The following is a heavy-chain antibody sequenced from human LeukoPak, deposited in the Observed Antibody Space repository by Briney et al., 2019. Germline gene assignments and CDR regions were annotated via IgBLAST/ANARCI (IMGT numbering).Heavy chain of an antibody. CDR3: ARASDYYYYYGMDV. J-gene: IGHJ6*02. Sequence: SETLSLTCNVSGGSISSYYWSWIRQPPGKGLEWIGYIYYSGSTNYNPSLKSRVTISVDTSKNQFSLKLSSVTAADTAVYYCARASDYYYYYGMDVWGQGTTVTVSS. CDR2: IYYSGST. V-gene: IGHV4-59*01. CDR1: GGSISSYY.